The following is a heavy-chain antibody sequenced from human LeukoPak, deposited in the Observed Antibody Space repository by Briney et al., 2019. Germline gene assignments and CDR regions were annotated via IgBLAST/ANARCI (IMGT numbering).Heavy chain of an antibody. J-gene: IGHJ4*02. V-gene: IGHV4-4*02. CDR2: VHKSGRT. CDR1: TVSGSSGNF. Sequence: PAETVSLICALSTVSGSSGNFWSWLRQPPGEGLEWIGEVHKSGRTNYNPSLKTRVTISIDASKNQLSLELTSVTAADTAVYYCARELLGAPTPGAYWGQGTRVTVSS. D-gene: IGHD1-26*01. CDR3: ARELLGAPTPGAY.